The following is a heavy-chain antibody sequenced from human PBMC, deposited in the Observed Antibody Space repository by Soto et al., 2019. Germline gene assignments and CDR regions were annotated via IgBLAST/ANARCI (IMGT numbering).Heavy chain of an antibody. CDR3: ARDRSVGARDHLFDY. J-gene: IGHJ4*02. Sequence: SETLSLTCTVSGGSISSYYWSWIRQPPGKGLEWIGYIYYSGSTNYNPSLKSRVTISVDTSASTAYMELSSLRSEDTAVYYCARDRSVGARDHLFDYWGQGTLVTVSS. CDR1: GGSISSYY. D-gene: IGHD1-26*01. V-gene: IGHV4-59*01. CDR2: IYYSGST.